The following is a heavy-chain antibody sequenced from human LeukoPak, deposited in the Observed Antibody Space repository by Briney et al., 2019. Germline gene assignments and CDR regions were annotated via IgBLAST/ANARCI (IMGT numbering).Heavy chain of an antibody. D-gene: IGHD1-26*01. Sequence: GGSLRLSCAAAGFSFSGYSINWVRQVPGKGLEWVSSNSSDSKYIYYAGSMKGRFTVSRDNARNSLYLQMNSLGAEDTAVYYCARGHSGSYQRNDAFDVWGQGTMVTVSS. CDR2: NSSDSKYI. J-gene: IGHJ3*01. V-gene: IGHV3-21*01. CDR3: ARGHSGSYQRNDAFDV. CDR1: GFSFSGYS.